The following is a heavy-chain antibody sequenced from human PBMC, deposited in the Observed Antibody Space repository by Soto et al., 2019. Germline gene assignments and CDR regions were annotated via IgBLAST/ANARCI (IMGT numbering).Heavy chain of an antibody. J-gene: IGHJ4*01. V-gene: IGHV1-18*04. Sequence: AAGTVACKAAGYTFTSYGISWVRQAPGQGLEWMGWISAYNGNTNYAQKLRGRVTMTTDTSTSTPYMELRSLRSDDTAVYYCARDGSPLAPTGYSAQRTLVPVSS. CDR1: GYTFTSYG. D-gene: IGHD6-13*01. CDR3: ARDGSPLAPTGY. CDR2: ISAYNGNT.